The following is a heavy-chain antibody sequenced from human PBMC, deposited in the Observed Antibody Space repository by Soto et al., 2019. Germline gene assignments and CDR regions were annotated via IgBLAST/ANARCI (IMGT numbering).Heavy chain of an antibody. CDR2: IIPIFGTA. D-gene: IGHD3-22*01. CDR3: ASISGYYDY. Sequence: CKAYGGSFITPVISWVRQAPGQGLEWMGGIIPIFGTANYAQKFQGRVTITADKSTSTAYMELSSLRSEDTAVYYCASISGYYDYWGQGTLVTVSS. V-gene: IGHV1-69*06. J-gene: IGHJ4*02. CDR1: GGSFITPV.